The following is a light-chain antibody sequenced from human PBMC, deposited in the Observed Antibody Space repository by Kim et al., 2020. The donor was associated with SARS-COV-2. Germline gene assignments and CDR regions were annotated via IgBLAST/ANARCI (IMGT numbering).Light chain of an antibody. CDR1: NIGSKS. CDR3: QVWDSSSDHRV. J-gene: IGLJ3*02. V-gene: IGLV3-21*04. CDR2: YDS. Sequence: PGKKARSTCGGNNIGSKSGHWYQQKPGQAPVLVIYYDSDRPSGIPERFSGSNSGNTATLTISRVEAGDEADYYCQVWDSSSDHRVFGGGTQLTVL.